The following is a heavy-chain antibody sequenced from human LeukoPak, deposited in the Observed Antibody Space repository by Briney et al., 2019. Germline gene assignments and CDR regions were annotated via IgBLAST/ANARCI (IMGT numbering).Heavy chain of an antibody. J-gene: IGHJ5*02. CDR2: IKQDGSEK. D-gene: IGHD3-10*01. CDR1: GFTFSSYW. V-gene: IGHV3-7*01. Sequence: GGSLRLSCVASGFTFSSYWMSWVRQTPGKGLEWVANIKQDGSEKSYVDSVKGRFTISRDNAKNSLYLQMNSLRADDTAVYYCARERGSGSYHPFDPWGQGTLATVSS. CDR3: ARERGSGSYHPFDP.